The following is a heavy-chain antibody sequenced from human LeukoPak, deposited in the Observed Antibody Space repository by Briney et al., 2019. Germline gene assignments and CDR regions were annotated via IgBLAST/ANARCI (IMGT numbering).Heavy chain of an antibody. J-gene: IGHJ4*02. CDR1: GGAISSYC. CDR3: ARGSGTGRPNFDS. V-gene: IGHV4-59*01. Sequence: PSETLSLTCTVSGGAISSYCWSWLRQPPGKGLEWIGYVYYSGSTNQNPSLNSRVTISIDMSKNQLSLTLNSVTAADTAVYFCARGSGTGRPNFDSWGQGTLVTVSS. D-gene: IGHD1/OR15-1a*01. CDR2: VYYSGST.